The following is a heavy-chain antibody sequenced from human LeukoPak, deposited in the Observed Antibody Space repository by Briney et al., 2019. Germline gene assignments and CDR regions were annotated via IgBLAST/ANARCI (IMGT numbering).Heavy chain of an antibody. D-gene: IGHD2-2*01. Sequence: ASVKVSCKASGGTFSSYAISWVRQATGQGLEWMGWMNPNSGNTGYAQKFQGRVTITRNTSISTAYMELSSLRSEDTAVYYCARLCSSTSCDEFDYWGQGTLVTVSS. V-gene: IGHV1-8*03. CDR2: MNPNSGNT. CDR1: GGTFSSYA. CDR3: ARLCSSTSCDEFDY. J-gene: IGHJ4*02.